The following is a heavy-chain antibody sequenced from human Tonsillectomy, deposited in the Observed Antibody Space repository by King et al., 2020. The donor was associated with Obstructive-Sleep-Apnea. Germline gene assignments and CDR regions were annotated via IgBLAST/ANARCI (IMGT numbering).Heavy chain of an antibody. CDR3: ARALTGPPDY. D-gene: IGHD3-9*01. Sequence: EVQLVESGGGLVQPGGSLRLSCAASGFTFSYYAMHWVRQAPGKGLEYVSGFSSNGVDTYYADSVKGRFSISRDNSKNTLYLQMGSLRTEDTAVYYCARALTGPPDYWGQGTLVTVYS. CDR1: GFTFSYYA. J-gene: IGHJ4*02. V-gene: IGHV3-64*07. CDR2: FSSNGVDT.